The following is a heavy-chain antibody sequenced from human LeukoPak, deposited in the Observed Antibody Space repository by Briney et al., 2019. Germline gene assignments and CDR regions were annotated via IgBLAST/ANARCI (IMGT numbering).Heavy chain of an antibody. CDR2: IYPGDSDT. CDR1: GYSFTNYW. J-gene: IGHJ4*02. D-gene: IGHD1-20*01. V-gene: IGHV5-51*01. Sequence: GESLKISCKASGYSFTNYWIAWVRQTPGKGLEWMGIIYPGDSDTRYSPSFQGQVTISADKSISTAYLHWSSLKASDTAMYYCAKRAITGNTDYWGQGTPVTVSS. CDR3: AKRAITGNTDY.